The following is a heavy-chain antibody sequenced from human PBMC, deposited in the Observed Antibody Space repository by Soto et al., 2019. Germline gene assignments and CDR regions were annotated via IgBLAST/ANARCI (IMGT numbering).Heavy chain of an antibody. J-gene: IGHJ3*01. Sequence: QVQLQESGPGLVKPSGTLSLTCAVSGDSISSPKWCTWLRQPPGKGLAWIGDLLHSGTTNYNQSLKSRVTLSVDKPQNQFSLKLTSVAAEDTAIYYCAYSSGWYRHDVWGQGTSVTVSS. CDR2: LLHSGTT. CDR1: GDSISSPKW. V-gene: IGHV4-4*02. CDR3: AYSSGWYRHDV. D-gene: IGHD6-19*01.